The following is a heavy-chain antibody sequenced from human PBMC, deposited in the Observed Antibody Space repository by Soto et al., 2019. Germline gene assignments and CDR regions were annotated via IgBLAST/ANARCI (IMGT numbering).Heavy chain of an antibody. CDR3: ARGGVVPAATYYYYYGMDV. Sequence: SETLSLTCTVSGASIDSGGYYWGWVRQPPGKGLEWIGSIYYSGSTFYSPSLKSRVTISADTSRNQFSLKLSFVTAADTAVYYCARGGVVPAATYYYYYGMDVWGQGTTVTVSS. V-gene: IGHV4-39*07. CDR2: IYYSGST. D-gene: IGHD2-2*01. CDR1: GASIDSGGYY. J-gene: IGHJ6*02.